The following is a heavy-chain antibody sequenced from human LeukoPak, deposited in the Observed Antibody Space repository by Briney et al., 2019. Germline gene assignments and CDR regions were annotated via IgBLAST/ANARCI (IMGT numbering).Heavy chain of an antibody. V-gene: IGHV3-23*01. CDR3: TRTPYGSGSPIDY. D-gene: IGHD3-10*01. J-gene: IGHJ4*02. CDR1: GFTFSSYA. Sequence: LTGGSLRLSCAASGFTFSSYAMSWVRQAPGRGLEWVSAFSGSGISTYYADSVKGRFTISRDNSKNTLYLQMNSLKTEDTAVYYCTRTPYGSGSPIDYWGQGTLVTVSS. CDR2: FSGSGIST.